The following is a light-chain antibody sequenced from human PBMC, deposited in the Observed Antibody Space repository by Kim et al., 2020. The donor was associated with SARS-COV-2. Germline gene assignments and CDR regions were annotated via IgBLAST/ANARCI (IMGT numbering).Light chain of an antibody. CDR1: NSNVGINY. Sequence: QSVLTQSPSVSAAPGQKVTISCSGSNSNVGINYVSWYLHLPGTAPKLLIYDDSKRPSGIPDRFSGSKSGTSATLDITGLQPGDEADDYCGTWDSSLSGGVFGTGTKVTVL. CDR3: GTWDSSLSGGV. V-gene: IGLV1-51*01. J-gene: IGLJ1*01. CDR2: DDS.